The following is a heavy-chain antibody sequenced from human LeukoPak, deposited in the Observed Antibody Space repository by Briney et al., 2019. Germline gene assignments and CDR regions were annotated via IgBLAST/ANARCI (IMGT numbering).Heavy chain of an antibody. CDR1: GFTFSRYW. CDR2: INSDGGTT. J-gene: IGHJ4*02. Sequence: HSGGSLRLSCAASGFTFSRYWMHWVRQAPGKGLVWVSGINSDGGTTTYADSVKGRFTISRDNAKNTLYLQMNNLRPEDTAIYYCATDSYVSGSYYRLFYWGQRTLVTVSS. CDR3: ATDSYVSGSYYRLFY. V-gene: IGHV3-74*01. D-gene: IGHD3-10*01.